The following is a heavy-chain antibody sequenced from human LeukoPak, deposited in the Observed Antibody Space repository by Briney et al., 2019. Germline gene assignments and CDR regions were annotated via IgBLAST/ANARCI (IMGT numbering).Heavy chain of an antibody. Sequence: HPGGSLRLSCAASGFTFSSYAMSWVRQAPGKGLEWVSAISGSGGSTYYADSVKGRFTISRDNSKNTLYLQMNSLRAEDTAVYYCAKEKNYYDSSGYPPPYWGQGTLVTVSS. V-gene: IGHV3-23*01. CDR2: ISGSGGST. J-gene: IGHJ4*02. CDR3: AKEKNYYDSSGYPPPY. D-gene: IGHD3-22*01. CDR1: GFTFSSYA.